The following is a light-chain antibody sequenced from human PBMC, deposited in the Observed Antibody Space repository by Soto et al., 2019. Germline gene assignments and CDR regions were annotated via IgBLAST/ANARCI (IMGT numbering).Light chain of an antibody. Sequence: QSVLTQPASVSGFPGQSITISCTGTSSDVGGYNYVSWYQQHPGKAPKLMIYDVNTRPSGVSNRFSGSKSGNTASLTISGPQAEDEADYYCSSYTSSISFGGGTQLTVL. CDR2: DVN. V-gene: IGLV2-14*01. J-gene: IGLJ2*01. CDR3: SSYTSSIS. CDR1: SSDVGGYNY.